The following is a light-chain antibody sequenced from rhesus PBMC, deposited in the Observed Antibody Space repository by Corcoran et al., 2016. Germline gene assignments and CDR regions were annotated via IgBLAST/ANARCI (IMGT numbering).Light chain of an antibody. V-gene: IGLV2-32*01. J-gene: IGLJ6*01. CDR3: CSYAGRYTDV. CDR2: EVS. Sequence: QAALTQPRSVSGSPGQSVTISCTGTSSDIGGYNYVSWYQQHPGTAPKLMIYEVSYRPSGVSDRFSGSKSGNTASLTISGLQAEDEADYYCCSYAGRYTDVFGSGTKLTVL. CDR1: SSDIGGYNY.